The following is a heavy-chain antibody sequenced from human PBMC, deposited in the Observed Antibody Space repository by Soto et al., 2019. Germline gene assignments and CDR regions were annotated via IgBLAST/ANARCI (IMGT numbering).Heavy chain of an antibody. CDR3: ARDAIFGVVIRGIDYYGGMDV. V-gene: IGHV1-69*01. Sequence: QVQLVQSGAEVKKPGSSVKVSCKASGGTFSNYAISWVRQAPGQGLEWMGGIIPIFGTTNYAQQFQGRVTINADESTSTAYMELSSLRDEDTALYYCARDAIFGVVIRGIDYYGGMDVWGQGTTVTVSS. CDR2: IIPIFGTT. D-gene: IGHD3-3*01. J-gene: IGHJ6*02. CDR1: GGTFSNYA.